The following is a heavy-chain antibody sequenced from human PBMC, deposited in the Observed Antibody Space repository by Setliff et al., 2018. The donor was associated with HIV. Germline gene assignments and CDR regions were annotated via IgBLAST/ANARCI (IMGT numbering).Heavy chain of an antibody. J-gene: IGHJ2*01. Sequence: SETLSLTCTVSGASIRSSDYYWTWIRQPAGKGLEWIGHIYTSGSTNYNPSLKSRVTISVDTSKIQFSLKLSSVTAADTAVYYCARSGYDPMPGAMAPILWYFDLWGRGTLVTVSS. CDR2: IYTSGST. CDR1: GASIRSSDYY. V-gene: IGHV4-61*09. CDR3: ARSGYDPMPGAMAPILWYFDL. D-gene: IGHD5-12*01.